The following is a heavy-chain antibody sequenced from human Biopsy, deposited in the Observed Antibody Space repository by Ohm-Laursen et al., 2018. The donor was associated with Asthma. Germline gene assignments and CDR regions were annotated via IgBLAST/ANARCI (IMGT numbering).Heavy chain of an antibody. CDR2: INPNSGAT. Sequence: ASVKVSCKVSGYPFIGYHIHWMRQAPGQGLEWMGRINPNSGATNYAQKFQGRVTMTRDTSISTAYMEVSRLRSDDTAVYYWARGQKSAGDRWFDPWGQGTLVTVSS. D-gene: IGHD6-13*01. CDR3: ARGQKSAGDRWFDP. V-gene: IGHV1-2*06. CDR1: GYPFIGYH. J-gene: IGHJ5*02.